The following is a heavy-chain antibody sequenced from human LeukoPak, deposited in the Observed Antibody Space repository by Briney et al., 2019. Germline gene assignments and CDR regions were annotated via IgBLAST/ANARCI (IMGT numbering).Heavy chain of an antibody. CDR3: ASHDTSNYYLYRYLTN. Sequence: GGSLRLSCAGSGFTFSSYDMSWVRQDPGKGLEWVSSITGTGGSIYYADSVKGRFAISRDNSKNTLFLQMNSLRAEDTAVYSCASHDTSNYYLYRYLTNWGQGTLVTVSS. J-gene: IGHJ4*02. V-gene: IGHV3-23*01. CDR1: GFTFSSYD. D-gene: IGHD3-22*01. CDR2: ITGTGGSI.